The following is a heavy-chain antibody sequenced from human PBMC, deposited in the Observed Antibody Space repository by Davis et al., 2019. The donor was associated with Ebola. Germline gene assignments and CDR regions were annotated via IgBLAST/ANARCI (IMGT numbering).Heavy chain of an antibody. CDR3: TRDFDWDGGY. CDR2: SSSSGSTI. V-gene: IGHV3-11*04. J-gene: IGHJ4*02. Sequence: GGSLRLSCAASGFTFRGYHMSWIRQAPGKGLEWVSYSSSSGSTIYYADSVKGRFTISRDNAKNTLYLQMNSLRAEDTAVYYCTRDFDWDGGYWGQGTLVTVSP. D-gene: IGHD3-16*01. CDR1: GFTFRGYH.